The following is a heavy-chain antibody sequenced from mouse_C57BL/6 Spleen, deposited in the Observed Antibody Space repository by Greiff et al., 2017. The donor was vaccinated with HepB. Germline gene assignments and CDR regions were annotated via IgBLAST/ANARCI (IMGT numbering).Heavy chain of an antibody. CDR3: ARYYYGPAMDY. D-gene: IGHD1-1*01. J-gene: IGHJ4*01. CDR1: GYTFTDYY. CDR2: INPNNGGT. Sequence: VQLKESGPELVKPGASVKISCKASGYTFTDYYMNWVKQSHGKSLEWIGDINPNNGGTSYNQKFKGKATLTVDKSSSTAYMELRSLTSEDSAVYYCARYYYGPAMDYWGQGTSVTVSS. V-gene: IGHV1-26*01.